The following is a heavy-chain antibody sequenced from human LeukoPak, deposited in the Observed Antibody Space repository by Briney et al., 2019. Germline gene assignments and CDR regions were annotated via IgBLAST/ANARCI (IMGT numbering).Heavy chain of an antibody. CDR3: VYGSFIAL. D-gene: IGHD2-15*01. CDR2: TKEDGSEK. CDR1: GFTFSSYW. V-gene: IGHV3-7*01. Sequence: GGSLRLSCAASGFTFSSYWMSWVRQAPGKGLEWVANTKEDGSEKYYVDSVKGRFTISRDNAKKSLYLQMNSLIAEDTAVYYCVYGSFIALWGQGTLVTVYS. J-gene: IGHJ4*02.